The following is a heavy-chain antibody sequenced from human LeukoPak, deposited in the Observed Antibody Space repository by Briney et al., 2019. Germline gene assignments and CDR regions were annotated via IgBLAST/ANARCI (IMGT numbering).Heavy chain of an antibody. D-gene: IGHD6-13*01. CDR1: GYIFTGYY. V-gene: IGHV1-2*02. J-gene: IGHJ4*02. CDR3: ARSGAAAGHGFDY. Sequence: ASVKVSCKASGYIFTGYYMHWVRQAPGQGLEWMGWINPNSGGADYAQKFQGRVTMTRDTPISTAYMELSRLRSDDTAVYYCARSGAAAGHGFDYWGQGTLVSVSS. CDR2: INPNSGGA.